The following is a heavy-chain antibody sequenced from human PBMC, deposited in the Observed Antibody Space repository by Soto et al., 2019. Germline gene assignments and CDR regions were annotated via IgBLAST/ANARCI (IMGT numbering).Heavy chain of an antibody. V-gene: IGHV4-34*01. J-gene: IGHJ4*02. CDR2: INHSGST. Sequence: SETLSLTCAVYGGSFSGYYWRWISQPPGKKQEWIGEINHSGSTNYNPSLKSRVNISVDTSKNQFSLKLSSVTAADTAVYYCARASGGYSSSWYPSGIFGYWGQGTLVNVSS. CDR1: GGSFSGYY. D-gene: IGHD6-13*01. CDR3: ARASGGYSSSWYPSGIFGY.